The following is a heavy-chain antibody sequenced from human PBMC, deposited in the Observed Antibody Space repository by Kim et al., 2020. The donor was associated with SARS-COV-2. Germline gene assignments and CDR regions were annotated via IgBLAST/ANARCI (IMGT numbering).Heavy chain of an antibody. J-gene: IGHJ6*02. V-gene: IGHV3-30*02. CDR3: AKDRGYGSGTFYYYGMDV. Sequence: VKGRFTSSRDNSKKTLYLKMNSLRAEDTAVYYCAKDRGYGSGTFYYYGMDVWGQGTTVTVSS. D-gene: IGHD3-10*01.